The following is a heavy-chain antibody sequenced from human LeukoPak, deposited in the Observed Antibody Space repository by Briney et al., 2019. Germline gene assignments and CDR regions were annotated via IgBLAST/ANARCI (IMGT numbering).Heavy chain of an antibody. Sequence: ASVKVSCKASGYTFTGYYMHWVRQAPGQGLEWMGWINPNSGGTNYAQKFQGRVTMTRDTSISTAYMELSRLRSDGTAVYYCARDCSGYSGYVNFDYWGQGTLVTVSS. CDR1: GYTFTGYY. V-gene: IGHV1-2*02. D-gene: IGHD5-12*01. CDR3: ARDCSGYSGYVNFDY. CDR2: INPNSGGT. J-gene: IGHJ4*02.